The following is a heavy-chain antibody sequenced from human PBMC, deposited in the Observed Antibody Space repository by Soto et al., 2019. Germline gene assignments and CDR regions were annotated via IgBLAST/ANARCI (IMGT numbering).Heavy chain of an antibody. V-gene: IGHV1-69*06. CDR1: GGTFSSYA. Sequence: LVKVSCKASGGTFSSYAISWVRQAPGQGLEWMGGIIPIFGTANYAQKFQGRVTITADKSTSTAYMELSSLRSEDTAVYYCAREEYYYDSSGYYPDAFDIWGQGTMVTVSS. J-gene: IGHJ3*02. CDR3: AREEYYYDSSGYYPDAFDI. D-gene: IGHD3-22*01. CDR2: IIPIFGTA.